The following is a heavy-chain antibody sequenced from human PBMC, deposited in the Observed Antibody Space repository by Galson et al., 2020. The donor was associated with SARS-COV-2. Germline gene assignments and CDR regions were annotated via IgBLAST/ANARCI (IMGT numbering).Heavy chain of an antibody. D-gene: IGHD6-13*01. V-gene: IGHV4-4*07. J-gene: IGHJ4*02. CDR3: AREKSEAAAGGRDFDY. CDR1: GGSINNYF. CDR2: ISTSGNT. Sequence: ETSENLSLTCTVSGGSINNYFWNCIRQPAGKGLEWIGRISTSGNTNYNPSLKSRVSMSVDMSKNQFSLKLTSVTAADTAVYYCAREKSEAAAGGRDFDYWGQGTLVTVSS.